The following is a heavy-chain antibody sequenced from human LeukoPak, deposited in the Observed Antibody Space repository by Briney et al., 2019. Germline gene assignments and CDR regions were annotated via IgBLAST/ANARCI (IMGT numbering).Heavy chain of an antibody. J-gene: IGHJ4*02. V-gene: IGHV1-18*01. CDR1: GYTFTNFP. CDR2: ISAYNGYT. CDR3: ARVGGNCEGLIDY. Sequence: ASVKVSCKASGYTFTNFPIGWVRQAPGQGLEWLGWISAYNGYTKYAPSLQGRVTMTTDTSTSTAYMQLRSLRSDDTAMYYCARVGGNCEGLIDYWGQGTLVTVSS. D-gene: IGHD4-23*01.